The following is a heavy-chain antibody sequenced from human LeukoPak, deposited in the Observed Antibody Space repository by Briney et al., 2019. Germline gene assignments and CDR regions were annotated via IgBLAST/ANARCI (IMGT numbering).Heavy chain of an antibody. CDR2: LTNSGGSGGVT. V-gene: IGHV3-23*01. CDR3: AKAMSTDHYDSRGFYRVDFDS. Sequence: QPGGSLRLSCAASGFTFSTYAMSWVRQAPGKGLEGVSALTNSGGSGGVTYYADSVKGRFIISRDNSKSTLYLQLSSLRAEDTAVYYCAKAMSTDHYDSRGFYRVDFDSWGQGTLVTVSS. J-gene: IGHJ4*02. D-gene: IGHD3-22*01. CDR1: GFTFSTYA.